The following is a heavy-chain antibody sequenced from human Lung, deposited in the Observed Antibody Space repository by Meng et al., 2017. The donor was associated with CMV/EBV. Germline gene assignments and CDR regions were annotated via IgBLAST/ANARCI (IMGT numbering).Heavy chain of an antibody. J-gene: IGHJ4*02. Sequence: SETLSLXXTVSGGSVSSGSYYWSWIRQPPGKGLEWIGYVHYSGSTNYNPSLKSRVTISLDTSKNQFSLRLSSVTAADTAVYFCARFLDSWFYFDSWGQGTPVXVSS. CDR3: ARFLDSWFYFDS. V-gene: IGHV4-61*01. CDR1: GGSVSSGSYY. D-gene: IGHD6-13*01. CDR2: VHYSGST.